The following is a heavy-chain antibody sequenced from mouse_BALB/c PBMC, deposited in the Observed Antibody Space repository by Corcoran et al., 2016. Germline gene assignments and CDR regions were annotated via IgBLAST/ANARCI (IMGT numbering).Heavy chain of an antibody. J-gene: IGHJ4*01. CDR2: INPYNDGT. D-gene: IGHD2-10*01. CDR3: ARPAYYGNYGAIDY. CDR1: GYTFTSYV. Sequence: EVQLQQSGPELVKPGASVKMSCKASGYTFTSYVMHWVKQKPGQGLEWIGYINPYNDGTKYNEKFKGKATLTSDKSSSTAYMELSSLTSEDSAVYYGARPAYYGNYGAIDYWGQGTSVTVSS. V-gene: IGHV1S136*01.